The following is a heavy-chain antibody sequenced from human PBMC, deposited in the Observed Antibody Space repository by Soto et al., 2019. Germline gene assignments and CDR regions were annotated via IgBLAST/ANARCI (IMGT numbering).Heavy chain of an antibody. CDR3: AHLYGSGTYKIDNNWFDP. V-gene: IGHV2-5*01. CDR1: GFSLSTSGLG. Sequence: QITLKESGPTLVKPTQTLTLTCTFSGFSLSTSGLGVGWFRQPPGKALEWLALIYWNNERRYSPSLKSRLTISKDTSKNQVVLTMTNMDPVDTATYSCAHLYGSGTYKIDNNWFDPWGQGTLVTVSS. CDR2: IYWNNER. D-gene: IGHD3-10*01. J-gene: IGHJ5*02.